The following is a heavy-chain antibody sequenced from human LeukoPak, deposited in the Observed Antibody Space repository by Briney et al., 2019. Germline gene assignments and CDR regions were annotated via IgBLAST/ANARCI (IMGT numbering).Heavy chain of an antibody. J-gene: IGHJ4*02. CDR3: ARDIPSPPTYYYDSSGLFDY. D-gene: IGHD3-22*01. CDR1: GFIFSTYG. Sequence: GGSLRLSCEASGFIFSTYGMHWVRQAPGKGLEWVAVISYDGSNKYYADSVKGRFTISRDNSKNTLYLQMNSLRAEDTAVYYCARDIPSPPTYYYDSSGLFDYWGQGTLVTVSS. CDR2: ISYDGSNK. V-gene: IGHV3-30*03.